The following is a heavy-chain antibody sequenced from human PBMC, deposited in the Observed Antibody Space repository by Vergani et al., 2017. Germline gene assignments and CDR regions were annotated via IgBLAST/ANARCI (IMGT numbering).Heavy chain of an antibody. CDR3: ASYLTLPYFDY. CDR2: IYYSGST. V-gene: IGHV4-39*07. J-gene: IGHJ4*02. CDR1: GGSISSSSYY. Sequence: QLQLQESGPGLVKPSETLSLTCTVSGGSISSSSYYWGWIRQPPGKWLEWIGSIYYSGSTYYNPSLKSRVTISVDTSKNQFSLKLSSVTAADTAVYYCASYLTLPYFDYWGQGTLVTVSS. D-gene: IGHD1-26*01.